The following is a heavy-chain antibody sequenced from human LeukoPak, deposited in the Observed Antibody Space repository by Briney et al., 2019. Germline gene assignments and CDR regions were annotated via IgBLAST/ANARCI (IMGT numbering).Heavy chain of an antibody. CDR3: ARAQSPYSSSSTPYYYYYYYMDV. D-gene: IGHD6-6*01. CDR2: ISAYNGNT. J-gene: IGHJ6*03. V-gene: IGHV1-18*01. Sequence: ASVKVPCKASGYTFTSYGISWVRQAPGQGLEWMGWISAYNGNTNYAQKLQGRVTMTTDTSTTTAYMELGSLRSDDTAVYYCARAQSPYSSSSTPYYYYYYYMDVWGKGTTVTVSS. CDR1: GYTFTSYG.